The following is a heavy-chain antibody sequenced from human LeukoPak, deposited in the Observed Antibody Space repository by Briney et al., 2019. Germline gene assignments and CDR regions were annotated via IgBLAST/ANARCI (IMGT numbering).Heavy chain of an antibody. D-gene: IGHD4-23*01. CDR1: GFSVSSNY. J-gene: IGHJ4*02. V-gene: IGHV3-53*01. Sequence: TGGSLRLSCAASGFSVSSNYMSWVRQAPGKGLEWVSVFYSGGSTYYADSVKGRFTISRDSSRNTVFLQMNSLRVEDTAVYYCATSDGGSFDYWGQGTLVTVSS. CDR3: ATSDGGSFDY. CDR2: FYSGGST.